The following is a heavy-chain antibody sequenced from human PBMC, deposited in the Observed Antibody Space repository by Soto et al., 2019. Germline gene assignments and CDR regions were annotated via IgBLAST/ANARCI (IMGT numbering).Heavy chain of an antibody. D-gene: IGHD2-21*02. Sequence: EVQLVESGGDVVQSGGSLRLSCVASGFTFRDHWMHWVRQFPGEGLVGVSRINPDGSWTDYADFVEGRFTTYRDNAKNTLYLQMYSLRVEDTAIFYCAGPRGTANSAFDVWGRGTMVTVS. J-gene: IGHJ3*01. CDR2: INPDGSWT. CDR3: AGPRGTANSAFDV. V-gene: IGHV3-74*01. CDR1: GFTFRDHW.